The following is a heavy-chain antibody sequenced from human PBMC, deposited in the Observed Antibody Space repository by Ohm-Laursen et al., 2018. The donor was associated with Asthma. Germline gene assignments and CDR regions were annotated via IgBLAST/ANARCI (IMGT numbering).Heavy chain of an antibody. Sequence: GSLRLSCSASGFTFNKHHMTWVRQAPGKGLEWVSAIDGSGGRTYYADSVKGRFTISRDNPRNTLYLQMNSLRAEDTAVYYCAAPSRYCSGGSCYSMFRYWGQGTLVTVSS. CDR3: AAPSRYCSGGSCYSMFRY. D-gene: IGHD2-15*01. V-gene: IGHV3-23*01. CDR1: GFTFNKHH. J-gene: IGHJ4*02. CDR2: IDGSGGRT.